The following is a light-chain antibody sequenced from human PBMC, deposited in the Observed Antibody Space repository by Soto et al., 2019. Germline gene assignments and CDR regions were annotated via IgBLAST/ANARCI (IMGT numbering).Light chain of an antibody. V-gene: IGLV2-8*01. CDR3: SSYAGSNNFVV. CDR2: EVS. CDR1: SSDVGGYNY. J-gene: IGLJ2*01. Sequence: QFALTQPPSASGSPGQSVTISCTGTSSDVGGYNYVSWYQQYPGKAPKLMIYEVSKRPSGVPDRFSCSKSANTASLTVSGLQAEDEADYYCSSYAGSNNFVVFGGGTKVTVL.